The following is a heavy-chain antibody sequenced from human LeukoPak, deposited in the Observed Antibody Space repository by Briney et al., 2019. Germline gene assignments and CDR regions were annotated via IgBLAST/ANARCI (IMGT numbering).Heavy chain of an antibody. Sequence: GGSLRLSCAASGFTFSSYGMHWVRQAPGKGLEWVAVIWYDGSNKYYADSVKGRFTISRDNSKNTLYLQINSLRAEDTAVYYCAGGLPPRENMDVWGKGTTVTVSS. CDR2: IWYDGSNK. J-gene: IGHJ6*03. CDR3: AGGLPPRENMDV. V-gene: IGHV3-33*01. CDR1: GFTFSSYG.